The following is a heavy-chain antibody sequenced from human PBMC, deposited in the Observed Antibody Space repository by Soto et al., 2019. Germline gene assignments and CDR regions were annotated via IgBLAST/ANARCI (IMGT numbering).Heavy chain of an antibody. CDR2: ISAYNGNT. D-gene: IGHD1-26*01. CDR3: ARDRGSYALDY. Sequence: QVQLVQSGAEVKKPGASVKVSCKASGYTFTSYGITWVRQAPGQGLEWMGWISAYNGNTNYAQKLQGRVTMTTDTSARAAYRELRSVRSDDTAGYYCARDRGSYALDYWGQGSLVTVSS. V-gene: IGHV1-18*01. J-gene: IGHJ4*02. CDR1: GYTFTSYG.